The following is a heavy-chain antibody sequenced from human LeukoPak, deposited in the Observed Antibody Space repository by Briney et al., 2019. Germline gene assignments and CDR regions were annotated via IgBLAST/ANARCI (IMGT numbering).Heavy chain of an antibody. CDR3: ARDLGTTVTTYLDY. CDR1: GFTFSSYS. V-gene: IGHV3-21*01. D-gene: IGHD4-17*01. CDR2: ISSSSSYI. Sequence: GGSLRLSCAASGFTFSSYSMNWVRQAPGKGLEWVSSISSSSSYIYYADSVRGRFTISRDNAKNSLYLRMNSLRAEDTAVYYCARDLGTTVTTYLDYWGQGTLVTVSS. J-gene: IGHJ4*02.